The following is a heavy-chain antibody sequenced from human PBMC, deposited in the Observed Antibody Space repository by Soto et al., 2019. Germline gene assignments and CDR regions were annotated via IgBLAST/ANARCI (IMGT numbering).Heavy chain of an antibody. V-gene: IGHV5-10-1*01. CDR2: IDPSDSQT. CDR1: GYSFAGYW. J-gene: IGHJ4*02. D-gene: IGHD3-22*01. Sequence: GESLKISCKRSGYSFAGYWITWVRQKPGKGLEWMGRIDPSDSQTYYSPSFRGHVTISVTKSITTVFLQWSSLSASDTAMYYCARQIYDSDTGPNFQYYFDSWGQGTPVTVSS. CDR3: ARQIYDSDTGPNFQYYFDS.